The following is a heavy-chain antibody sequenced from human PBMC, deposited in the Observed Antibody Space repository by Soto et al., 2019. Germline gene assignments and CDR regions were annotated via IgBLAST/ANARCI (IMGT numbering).Heavy chain of an antibody. CDR3: ARAMTTVTTMYNAYWYFDL. D-gene: IGHD4-17*01. V-gene: IGHV1-18*01. CDR1: GYTFTSYG. CDR2: ISAYNGKT. Sequence: GASVKVSCKASGYTFTSYGISWVRQAPGQGLEWMGWISAYNGKTNYAQKLQGRVTMTTDKSTSTAYMELSSLRSEDTAVYYCARAMTTVTTMYNAYWYFDLWGRGTLVTVSS. J-gene: IGHJ2*01.